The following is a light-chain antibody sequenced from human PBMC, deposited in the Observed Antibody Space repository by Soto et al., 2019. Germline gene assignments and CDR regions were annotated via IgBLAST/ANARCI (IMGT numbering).Light chain of an antibody. CDR2: GAS. CDR3: QQNGRSPT. CDR1: QSLSINS. Sequence: EIVLTQSPGTLSLSPGERATLSCRASQSLSINSLAWYQQKPGQSPRLLVYGASTRDTGIPDRFRGSGSGTDFALTISRLEPEDCGVYYCQQNGRSPTFGPGTKVDIK. V-gene: IGKV3-20*01. J-gene: IGKJ3*01.